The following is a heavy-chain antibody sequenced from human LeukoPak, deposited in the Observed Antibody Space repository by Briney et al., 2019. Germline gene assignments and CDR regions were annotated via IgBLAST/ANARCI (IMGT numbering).Heavy chain of an antibody. Sequence: SGGSLRLSCAASGFTFSSYSMNWVRQAPGKGLEWVSYISSSSSTIYYADSVKGRFTISRDNSKNTLYLQMNSLRAEDTAVYYCARALIGSSSWYFDYWGQGTLVTVSS. D-gene: IGHD6-13*01. CDR3: ARALIGSSSWYFDY. CDR2: ISSSSSTI. V-gene: IGHV3-48*01. CDR1: GFTFSSYS. J-gene: IGHJ4*02.